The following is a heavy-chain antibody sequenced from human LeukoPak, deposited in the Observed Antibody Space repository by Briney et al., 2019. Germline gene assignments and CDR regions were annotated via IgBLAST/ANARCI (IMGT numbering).Heavy chain of an antibody. D-gene: IGHD6-13*01. Sequence: PSETLSPTCTVSGGSISSYYWSWIRQPPGKGLEWIGYIYYSGSTNYNPSLKSRVTISVDTSKNQFSLKLSSVTAADTAVYYCARLLYAAALDAFDIWGQGTMVTVSS. V-gene: IGHV4-59*08. CDR3: ARLLYAAALDAFDI. J-gene: IGHJ3*02. CDR2: IYYSGST. CDR1: GGSISSYY.